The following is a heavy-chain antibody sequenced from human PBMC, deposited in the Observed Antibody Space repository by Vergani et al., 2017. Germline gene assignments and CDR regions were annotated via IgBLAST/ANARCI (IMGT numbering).Heavy chain of an antibody. CDR2: INPNSGGT. Sequence: QVQLVQSGAEVKKPGASVKVSCKASGYTFTSYYMHWVRQAPGQGLEWMGWINPNSGGTNYAQKFQGRVTMTRDTSISTAYMELSRLRSDDTAVYYCARDQGLLWFGELLYGVDYWGQGTLVTVSS. D-gene: IGHD3-10*01. J-gene: IGHJ4*02. CDR3: ARDQGLLWFGELLYGVDY. CDR1: GYTFTSYY. V-gene: IGHV1-2*02.